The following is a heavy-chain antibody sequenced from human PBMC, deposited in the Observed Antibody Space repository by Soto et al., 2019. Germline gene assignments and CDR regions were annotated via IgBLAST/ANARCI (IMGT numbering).Heavy chain of an antibody. J-gene: IGHJ6*02. CDR3: ARLAAKDIVVVPAAMPNYYYYYGMDF. CDR2: IDPSDSYT. CDR1: GYSFTSYW. D-gene: IGHD2-2*01. Sequence: PGESLKISCKGSGYSFTSYWISWVRQMPGKGLEWMGRIDPSDSYTNYSPSFQGHVTISADKSISTAYLQWSSLKASDTAMYYCARLAAKDIVVVPAAMPNYYYYYGMDFRGQGTTVTVSS. V-gene: IGHV5-10-1*01.